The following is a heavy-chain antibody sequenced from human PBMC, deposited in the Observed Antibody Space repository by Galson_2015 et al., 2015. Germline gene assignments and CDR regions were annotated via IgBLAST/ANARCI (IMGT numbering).Heavy chain of an antibody. V-gene: IGHV2-26*01. CDR2: IFSNDEK. Sequence: PALVKPTQTLTLTCTVSGFSLSNARMGVSWIRQPPGKALEWLAHIFSNDEKSYSTSLKSRLTISKDTSKSQVVLTMTNMDPVDTATYYCARIPFLEWSYGGVIAFEIWGQGTMVTVSS. CDR3: ARIPFLEWSYGGVIAFEI. D-gene: IGHD3-3*02. CDR1: GFSLSNARMG. J-gene: IGHJ3*02.